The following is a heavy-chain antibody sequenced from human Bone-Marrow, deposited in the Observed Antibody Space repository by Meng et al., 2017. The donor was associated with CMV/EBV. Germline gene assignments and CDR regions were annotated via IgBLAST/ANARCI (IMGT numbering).Heavy chain of an antibody. D-gene: IGHD6-13*01. V-gene: IGHV1-2*02. CDR3: ARVWYSSSWYGPWDYYYGMDV. J-gene: IGHJ6*02. Sequence: ASVKVSCKASGYTFTGQLLHWARQAPGQGLEWMGWINPNNGVTMYAQKFQGRVTMTRDTSISTAYMELSRLRSDDTAVYYCARVWYSSSWYGPWDYYYGMDVWGQGTTVTVSS. CDR1: GYTFTGQL. CDR2: INPNNGVT.